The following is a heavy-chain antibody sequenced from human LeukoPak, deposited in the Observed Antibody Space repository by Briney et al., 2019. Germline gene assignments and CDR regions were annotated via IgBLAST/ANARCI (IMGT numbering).Heavy chain of an antibody. Sequence: SQTLSLTCAISGDSVSSNSAAWNWIRQSPSRGLEWLGRTYYRSKWYNDYAVSVKSRITINPDTSKDQFSLQLNSVTPEDTAVYYCARKGWGVGATLARGSFDSGGQGPLFTVSS. V-gene: IGHV6-1*01. J-gene: IGHJ4*02. CDR2: TYYRSKWYN. D-gene: IGHD1-26*01. CDR3: ARKGWGVGATLARGSFDS. CDR1: GDSVSSNSAA.